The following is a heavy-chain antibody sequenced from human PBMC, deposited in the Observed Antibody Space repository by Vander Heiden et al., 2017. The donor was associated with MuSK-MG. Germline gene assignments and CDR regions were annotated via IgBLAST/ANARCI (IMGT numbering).Heavy chain of an antibody. CDR3: ARGWSSSGYY. CDR2: INHSGST. Sequence: QVQLQQWGAGLLKPSETLSLTSAVYGGSFRGYYWSWIRQPPGKGLEWIGEINHSGSTNYNPSLKSRVTISVDTSKNQFSLKLSSVTAADTAVYYCARGWSSSGYYWGQGTLVTVSS. D-gene: IGHD6-19*01. J-gene: IGHJ4*02. CDR1: GGSFRGYY. V-gene: IGHV4-34*01.